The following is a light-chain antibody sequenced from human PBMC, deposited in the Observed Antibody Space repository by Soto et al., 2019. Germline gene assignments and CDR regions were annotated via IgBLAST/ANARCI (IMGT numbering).Light chain of an antibody. CDR3: QQYGHSPRT. V-gene: IGKV3-20*01. CDR1: QSVSSSH. CDR2: GAS. J-gene: IGKJ1*01. Sequence: EIVLTQSPGTLSLSPGERVPLSCRASQSVSSSHLAWYQQKPGQAPRLLIYGASNRATGIPARFSGSGSGTDFTLTITRLEPEDFALYYCQQYGHSPRTFGQGTKVDIK.